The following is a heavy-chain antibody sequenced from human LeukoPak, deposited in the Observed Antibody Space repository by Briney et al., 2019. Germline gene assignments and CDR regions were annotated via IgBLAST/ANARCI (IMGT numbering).Heavy chain of an antibody. CDR3: AKLGYCSGGSCYVDYYYGMDV. CDR2: ISGSGGST. D-gene: IGHD2-15*01. CDR1: GFTFSSYA. V-gene: IGHV3-23*01. Sequence: GGSLRLSCAASGFTFSSYAMSWVRQAPGKGLEWVSAISGSGGSTYYADSVKGRFTISRDNSKNTLYLQMNSLRAEDTAVYYCAKLGYCSGGSCYVDYYYGMDVWGQGTTVTVSS. J-gene: IGHJ6*02.